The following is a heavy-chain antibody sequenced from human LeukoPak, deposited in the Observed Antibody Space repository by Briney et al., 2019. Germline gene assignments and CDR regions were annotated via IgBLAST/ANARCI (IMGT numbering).Heavy chain of an antibody. CDR2: ISWISGSI. J-gene: IGHJ6*02. CDR1: GFTFDEYA. CDR3: AKLDSSDYDYIAYGMDV. D-gene: IGHD4-11*01. Sequence: GGSLRLSCAASGFTFDEYAMHWVRQAPGKGLEWVSGISWISGSIGYADSVKGRFTISRDNAKNSLYLQMNSLRAEDTALYYCAKLDSSDYDYIAYGMDVWGQGTTVTVSS. V-gene: IGHV3-9*01.